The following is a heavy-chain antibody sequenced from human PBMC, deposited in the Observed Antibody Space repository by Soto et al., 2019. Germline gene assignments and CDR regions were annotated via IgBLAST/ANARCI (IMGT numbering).Heavy chain of an antibody. J-gene: IGHJ4*02. Sequence: EVQLVESGGGLVQPGGSLRLSCVTSGFTFSDSWMNWVRQAPGKGLEWVANLNQDGSERKYVDSVKGRFTISRDNARNSVYLQIDNLSSEDTAVYYCASCVHSLNYWGQGTLVTVSS. CDR3: ASCVHSLNY. CDR1: GFTFSDSW. V-gene: IGHV3-7*01. D-gene: IGHD2-21*01. CDR2: LNQDGSER.